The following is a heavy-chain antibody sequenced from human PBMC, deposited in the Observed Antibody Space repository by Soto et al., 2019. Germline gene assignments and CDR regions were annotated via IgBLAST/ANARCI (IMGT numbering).Heavy chain of an antibody. V-gene: IGHV3-23*01. Sequence: GGSLRLSCAASGFTFSSYAMNWIRQAPGKGLEWVAVISGNGGSTFHADSVKGRFTISRDNSKNTLYLQMNSLRAEDTAVYYCAKDLGGYDHNWFDPWGQGTPVTVSS. CDR2: ISGNGGST. CDR3: AKDLGGYDHNWFDP. J-gene: IGHJ5*02. D-gene: IGHD5-12*01. CDR1: GFTFSSYA.